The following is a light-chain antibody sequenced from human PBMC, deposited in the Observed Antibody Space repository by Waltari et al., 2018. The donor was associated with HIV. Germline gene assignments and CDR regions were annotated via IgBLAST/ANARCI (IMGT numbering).Light chain of an antibody. CDR3: QSYDSSLSGLHVV. CDR2: GNS. V-gene: IGLV1-40*01. CDR1: SSNIGAGYD. J-gene: IGLJ2*01. Sequence: QSVLTQPPSVSGAPGQRVTISCPGSSSNIGAGYDVHWYQQLPGTAPKLLLYGNSNRPAGVPDRFSGSKSGTSASLAITGLQAEDEADYYCQSYDSSLSGLHVVFGGGTKLTVL.